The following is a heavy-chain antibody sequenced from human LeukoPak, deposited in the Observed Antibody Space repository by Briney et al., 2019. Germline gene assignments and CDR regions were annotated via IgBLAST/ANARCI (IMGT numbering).Heavy chain of an antibody. J-gene: IGHJ4*02. CDR2: IRYDGSNK. CDR3: ASVRAGPVGY. V-gene: IGHV3-30*02. CDR1: GYTLSSYG. Sequence: GGSLSLSCTASGYTLSSYGMHWVRQARGRAREWVAFIRYDGSNKYYADSVKGRFTISRDNSKNTLYLQMNSLRAEDTAVYYCASVRAGPVGYWGQGTLVTVSS. D-gene: IGHD6-19*01.